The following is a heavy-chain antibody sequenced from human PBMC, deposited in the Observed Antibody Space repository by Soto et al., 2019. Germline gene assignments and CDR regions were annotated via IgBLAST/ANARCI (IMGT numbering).Heavy chain of an antibody. D-gene: IGHD3-10*01. Sequence: QVQLVESGGGVVQPGRSLRLSCAASGFTFSSYAMHWVRQAPGKGLEWVAVISYDGSNKYYADSVKGRFTISRDNSKNTLYLQMNSLRAEDTAVYYCASRDYGSGSFNYWGQGTLVTVSS. J-gene: IGHJ4*02. CDR1: GFTFSSYA. V-gene: IGHV3-30-3*01. CDR3: ASRDYGSGSFNY. CDR2: ISYDGSNK.